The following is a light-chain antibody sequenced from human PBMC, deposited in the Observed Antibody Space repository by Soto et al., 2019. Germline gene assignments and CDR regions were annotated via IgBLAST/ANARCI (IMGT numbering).Light chain of an antibody. Sequence: TVVTQEPSFSVSPGGTVTLTCGLSSGSVSTSYYPSWYQQTPGQAPRTLIYSTDTRSSGVPDRFSGSILGNKAALTITGAQADDESSYYCVLYMPSGILVFGGGTQLTVL. CDR2: STD. CDR1: SGSVSTSYY. J-gene: IGLJ3*02. V-gene: IGLV8-61*01. CDR3: VLYMPSGILV.